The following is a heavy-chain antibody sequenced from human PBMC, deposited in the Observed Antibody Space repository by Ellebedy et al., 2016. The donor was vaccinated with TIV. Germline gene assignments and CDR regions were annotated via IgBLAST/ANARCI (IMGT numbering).Heavy chain of an antibody. CDR3: ARQLSTVMTY. J-gene: IGHJ1*01. D-gene: IGHD2-21*02. CDR2: SSTSGTI. CDR1: GGSIANSRYY. V-gene: IGHV4-39*01. Sequence: SETLSLTXEVSGGSIANSRYYWTWIRHSPGKGLEWIGSSSTSGTIHYNPSLRSRLTLSIDTSRNNFSLRLASVTAAYTATYFCARQLSTVMTYWGQGILVIASS.